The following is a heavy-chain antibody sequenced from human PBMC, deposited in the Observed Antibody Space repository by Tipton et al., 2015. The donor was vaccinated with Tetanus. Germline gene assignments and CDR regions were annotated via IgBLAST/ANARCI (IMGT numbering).Heavy chain of an antibody. CDR2: INHSGST. V-gene: IGHV4-34*01. J-gene: IGHJ6*02. CDR1: GGSFSGYY. Sequence: TLSLTCAVYGGSFSGYYWSWIRQPPGKGLEWIGEINHSGSTNYNPSHKSRVTISVDTSKNQFSLKLSSVTAADTAVYYCARSFSSYGMDVWGQGTTVTVSS. CDR3: ARSFSSYGMDV.